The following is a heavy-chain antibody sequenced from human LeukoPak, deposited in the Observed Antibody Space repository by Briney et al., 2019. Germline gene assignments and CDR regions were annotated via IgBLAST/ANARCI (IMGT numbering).Heavy chain of an antibody. CDR2: ISAYNGNT. CDR3: ARDAVRLLWFGELLSYFDY. CDR1: GYTFTSYG. V-gene: IGHV1-18*01. D-gene: IGHD3-10*01. Sequence: ASVKVSCKASGYTFTSYGISWVRQAPGQGLEWIGWISAYNGNTNYAQKLQGRVTMTTDTSTSTAYMELRSLRSDDTAVYYCARDAVRLLWFGELLSYFDYWGQGTLVTVSS. J-gene: IGHJ4*02.